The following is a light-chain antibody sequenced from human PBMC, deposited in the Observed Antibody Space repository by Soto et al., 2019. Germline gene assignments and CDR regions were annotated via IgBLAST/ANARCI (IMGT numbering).Light chain of an antibody. V-gene: IGKV1-5*03. CDR3: QQYNSYPYT. Sequence: DIQMTQSPSTLSASVGDRVTITCRASQSISDWLAWYQQKPGKAPKLLIYKASSLESGVPSRFSGSGSGTEFTLTISSLQPDDFATYYCQQYNSYPYTFGQGNNLEIK. CDR1: QSISDW. J-gene: IGKJ2*01. CDR2: KAS.